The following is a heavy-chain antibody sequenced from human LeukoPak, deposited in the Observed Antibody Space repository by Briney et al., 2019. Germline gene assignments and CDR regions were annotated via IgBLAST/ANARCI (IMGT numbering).Heavy chain of an antibody. CDR3: ARGRVLLWFGELFHKYYFDY. J-gene: IGHJ4*02. V-gene: IGHV4-39*07. CDR1: GGSISSSSYY. D-gene: IGHD3-10*01. CDR2: IYYSGST. Sequence: PSETLSLTCTVSGGSISSSSYYWGWIRQPPGKGLEWIGSIYYSGSTYYNPSLKSRVTISVDTSKNQFSLKLSSVTAADTAVYYCARGRVLLWFGELFHKYYFDYWGQGTLVTVSS.